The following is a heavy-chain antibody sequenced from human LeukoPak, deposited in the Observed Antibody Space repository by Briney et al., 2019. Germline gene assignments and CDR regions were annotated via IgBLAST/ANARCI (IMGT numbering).Heavy chain of an antibody. Sequence: SETLSLTCTVSGGSISSSSYCWGWIRQPPGKGLEWIGSIYYSGSTYYNPSLKSRVTISVDTSKNQFSLKLSSVTAADTAVYYCARVSYGSKTWGQGTLVTVSS. V-gene: IGHV4-39*07. CDR3: ARVSYGSKT. D-gene: IGHD5-18*01. J-gene: IGHJ4*02. CDR1: GGSISSSSYC. CDR2: IYYSGST.